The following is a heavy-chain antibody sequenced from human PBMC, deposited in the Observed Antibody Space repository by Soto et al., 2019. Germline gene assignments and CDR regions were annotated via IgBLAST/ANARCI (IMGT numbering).Heavy chain of an antibody. CDR3: ARDQGRNDGYNLFDY. J-gene: IGHJ4*02. CDR2: ISAYNGNT. D-gene: IGHD5-12*01. CDR1: GYPFTSYG. Sequence: ASVKVSCKASGYPFTSYGMSWVRQAPGQGLEWMGWISAYNGNTNYAQKLQGRVTMTTDTSTSTAYMELRSLRSDDTAVYYCARDQGRNDGYNLFDYWGQGTLVTVSS. V-gene: IGHV1-18*01.